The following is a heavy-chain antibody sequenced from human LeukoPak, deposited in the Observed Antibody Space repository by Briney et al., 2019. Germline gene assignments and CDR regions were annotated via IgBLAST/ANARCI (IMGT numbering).Heavy chain of an antibody. CDR3: ARDDPQVGFDY. CDR2: IWYDGSNK. CDR1: GFTFSSYG. Sequence: PGGSLRLSCAASGFTFSSYGMHWVRQAPGKGLEWVAAIWYDGSNKYYADSVKGRFTISRDNSKNTLYLQMNSLRAEDTAVYYCARDDPQVGFDYWGQGTMVTVSS. V-gene: IGHV3-33*01. J-gene: IGHJ4*03.